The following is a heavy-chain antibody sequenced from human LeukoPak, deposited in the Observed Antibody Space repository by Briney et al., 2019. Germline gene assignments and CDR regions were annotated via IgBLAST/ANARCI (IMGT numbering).Heavy chain of an antibody. J-gene: IGHJ3*02. CDR3: ATGPFSAFAI. V-gene: IGHV3-13*01. CDR1: GFTFSSYD. Sequence: TGGSLRLSCAASGFTFSSYDMHWVRQATGKGLEWVSAIGTAGDTYYPGSVKGRFTISGDNTRNMLYLQMNSLRVEDTAVYFCATGPFSAFAIWGQGTTLIVSS. D-gene: IGHD1-14*01. CDR2: IGTAGDT.